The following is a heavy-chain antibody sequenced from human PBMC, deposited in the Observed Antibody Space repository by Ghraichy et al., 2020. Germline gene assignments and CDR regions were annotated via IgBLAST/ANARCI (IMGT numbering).Heavy chain of an antibody. J-gene: IGHJ4*02. V-gene: IGHV1-18*01. D-gene: IGHD2-2*01. CDR2: ISAYNGNT. CDR1: GYTFTSYG. Sequence: ASVKVSCKASGYTFTSYGISWVRQAPGQGLEWMGWISAYNGNTNYAQKLQGRVTMTTDTSTSTAYMELRSLRSDDTAVYYCAALEHCSSTSCPFDYWGQGTLVTVSS. CDR3: AALEHCSSTSCPFDY.